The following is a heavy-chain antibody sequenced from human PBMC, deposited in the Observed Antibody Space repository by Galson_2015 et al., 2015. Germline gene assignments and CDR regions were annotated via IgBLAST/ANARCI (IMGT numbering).Heavy chain of an antibody. CDR1: GFTFSDYY. V-gene: IGHV3-11*01. J-gene: IGHJ6*02. CDR2: ISSSGSTI. CDR3: ARAPTAPVRGVTTSYYYGMDV. D-gene: IGHD3-10*02. Sequence: SLRLSCAASGFTFSDYYMSWIRQAPGKGLEWVSYISSSGSTIYYADSVKGRFTISRDNAKNSLYLQMNGLRAEDTAVYYCARAPTAPVRGVTTSYYYGMDVWGQGTTVTVSS.